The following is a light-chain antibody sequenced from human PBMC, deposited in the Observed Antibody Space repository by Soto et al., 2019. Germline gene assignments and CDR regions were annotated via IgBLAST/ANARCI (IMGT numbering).Light chain of an antibody. Sequence: DIVVTQSPLSLSVTPGQPASISCKSTQSLVRHGGNPYLYWFLQRPGQPPQLLIYEGSYRCAGVPDRFSGSGSETDFTLRISRAEADDVGVYYCMQGLQPTNTFGQGTKLEIK. CDR3: MQGLQPTNT. CDR1: QSLVRHGGNPY. CDR2: EGS. V-gene: IGKV2D-29*01. J-gene: IGKJ2*01.